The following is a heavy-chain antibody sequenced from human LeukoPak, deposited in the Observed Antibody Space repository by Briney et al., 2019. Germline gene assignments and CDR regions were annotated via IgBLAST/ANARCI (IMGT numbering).Heavy chain of an antibody. J-gene: IGHJ4*02. CDR2: IYYSGST. Sequence: SETLPLTCTVSGGSISSGGYYWSWIRQPPGKGLEWIGYIYYSGSTNYNPSLKSRVTISVDTSKNQFSLKLSSVTAADTAVYYCARSYSSPSGSDYWGQGTLVTVSS. CDR1: GGSISSGGYY. V-gene: IGHV4-61*08. CDR3: ARSYSSPSGSDY. D-gene: IGHD6-6*01.